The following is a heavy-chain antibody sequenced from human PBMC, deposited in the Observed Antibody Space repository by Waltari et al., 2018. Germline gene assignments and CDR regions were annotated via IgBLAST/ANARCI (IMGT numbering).Heavy chain of an antibody. CDR1: GGSIHTPKHS. Sequence: QLQLQESGPGPVKPSETLSLTCSVSGGSIHTPKHSWSWIRQPPGQGLEWIGTISYAGTTYTNPSLRSRLTMSRDTSKNQLSLTLGSTTAADTAVYYCATYIGASVGTAAFDVWGQGTMVTVSS. D-gene: IGHD5-12*01. CDR2: ISYAGTT. V-gene: IGHV4-39*01. CDR3: ATYIGASVGTAAFDV. J-gene: IGHJ3*01.